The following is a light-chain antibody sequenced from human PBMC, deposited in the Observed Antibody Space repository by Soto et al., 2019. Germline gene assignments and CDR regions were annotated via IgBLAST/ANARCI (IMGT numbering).Light chain of an antibody. Sequence: DIQMTQSPSTLSASVGDRVTITCRASQTISSWLAWYQQKPGKAPKLLIYKASTLESGVPSRFSGSGSGTEFTLTISSLRPDDFATYHCQQYATFPRTFGQGTKVDIK. CDR2: KAS. V-gene: IGKV1-5*03. CDR1: QTISSW. J-gene: IGKJ1*01. CDR3: QQYATFPRT.